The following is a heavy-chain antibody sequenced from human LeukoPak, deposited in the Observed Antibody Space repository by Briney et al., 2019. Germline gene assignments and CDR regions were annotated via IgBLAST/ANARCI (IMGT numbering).Heavy chain of an antibody. Sequence: PGGSLRLSCAASGFTFSDYYMSWIRQAPGKGLEWVSYISSSGTTIYYADSVKGRFTISRDNAKNSLYLQMNDLRAGDTAVYCCARDSAMKNYYDSSGYYINSYYFDYWGQGTLVTVSS. CDR3: ARDSAMKNYYDSSGYYINSYYFDY. J-gene: IGHJ4*02. CDR2: ISSSGTTI. D-gene: IGHD3-22*01. V-gene: IGHV3-11*04. CDR1: GFTFSDYY.